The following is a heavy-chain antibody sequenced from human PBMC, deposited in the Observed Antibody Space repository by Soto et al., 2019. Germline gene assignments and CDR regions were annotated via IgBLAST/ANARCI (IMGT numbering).Heavy chain of an antibody. J-gene: IGHJ6*02. CDR3: ARAYDFWSGYSTPYYYYDGMDV. V-gene: IGHV1-3*01. CDR1: GYTFTSYA. CDR2: INAGNGNT. Sequence: ASVKVSCKASGYTFTSYAMHWVRQAPGQRLEWMGWINAGNGNTKYSQKFQGRVTITRDTSASTAYMELSSLRSEDTAVYYCARAYDFWSGYSTPYYYYDGMDVWGQGTTVTVSS. D-gene: IGHD3-3*01.